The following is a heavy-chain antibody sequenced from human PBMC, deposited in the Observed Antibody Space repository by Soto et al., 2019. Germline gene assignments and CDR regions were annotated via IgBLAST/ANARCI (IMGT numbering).Heavy chain of an antibody. Sequence: GGSLRLSCAASGFTFSDYYMSWIRQAPGKGLEWVSYISSSGSTIYYADSVKGRFTISRDNAKNSLYLQMNSLRAEDTAVYYCARDFNPIYKYYAFDIWGQGTMVTVSS. CDR2: ISSSGSTI. D-gene: IGHD1-20*01. CDR1: GFTFSDYY. CDR3: ARDFNPIYKYYAFDI. V-gene: IGHV3-11*01. J-gene: IGHJ3*02.